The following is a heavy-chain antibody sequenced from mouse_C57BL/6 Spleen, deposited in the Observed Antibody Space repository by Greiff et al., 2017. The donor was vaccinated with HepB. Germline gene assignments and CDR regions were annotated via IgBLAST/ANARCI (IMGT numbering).Heavy chain of an antibody. CDR1: GFTFSSYA. Sequence: EVKLVESGGGLVKPGGSLKLSCAASGFTFSSYAMSWVRQTPEKRLEWVATISDGGSYTYYPDNVKGRFTISRDNAKNNLYLQMSHLKSEDTAMYYCASDYAGFAYWGQGTLVTVSA. D-gene: IGHD2-4*01. V-gene: IGHV5-4*03. CDR2: ISDGGSYT. CDR3: ASDYAGFAY. J-gene: IGHJ3*01.